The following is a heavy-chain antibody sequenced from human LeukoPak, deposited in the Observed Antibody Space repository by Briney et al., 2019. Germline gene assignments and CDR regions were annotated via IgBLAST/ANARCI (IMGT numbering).Heavy chain of an antibody. CDR2: ISSSGSTI. Sequence: PGGSLRLSCAASGFTFSDYYMSWIRQAPGKGLEWVSYISSSGSTIYYADSVKGRFTISRDNAKNSLYLQMNSLRAEDTAVYYWSRGHPRYSWSYYWSFYYYGMDVWGQGTTVTVSS. D-gene: IGHD1-26*01. V-gene: IGHV3-11*01. J-gene: IGHJ6*02. CDR1: GFTFSDYY. CDR3: SRGHPRYSWSYYWSFYYYGMDV.